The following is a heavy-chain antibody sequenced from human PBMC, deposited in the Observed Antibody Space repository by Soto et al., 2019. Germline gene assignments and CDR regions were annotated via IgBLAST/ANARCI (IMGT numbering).Heavy chain of an antibody. V-gene: IGHV3-21*01. CDR3: ARGGAGAYRGAFDI. CDR2: ISSSSSYI. Sequence: PGGSLRLSCAASGFTLSSYSMNWVRQAPGKGLEWVSSISSSSSYIYYADSVKGRFTISRDNAKNSLYLQMNSLRAEDTAVYYCARGGAGAYRGAFDIWGQGTMVTVSS. D-gene: IGHD1-26*01. CDR1: GFTLSSYS. J-gene: IGHJ3*02.